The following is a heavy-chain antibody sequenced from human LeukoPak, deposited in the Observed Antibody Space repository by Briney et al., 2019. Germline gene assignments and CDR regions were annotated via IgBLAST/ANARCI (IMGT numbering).Heavy chain of an antibody. CDR1: GLTFSSCA. V-gene: IGHV3-64D*09. D-gene: IGHD6-19*01. CDR2: INDYGTIT. CDR3: VKDLSGWYSFEY. J-gene: IGHJ4*02. Sequence: PGGSLRLSCSASGLTFSSCAMHWVRQAPGMGLEYVSGINDYGTITHYGDSVRGRVTISRDDTKNTVHLEMSSLRAEDTAVYYCVKDLSGWYSFEYWGQGTLVTVSS.